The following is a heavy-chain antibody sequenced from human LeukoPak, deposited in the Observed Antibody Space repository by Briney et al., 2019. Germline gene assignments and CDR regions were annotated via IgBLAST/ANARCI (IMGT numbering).Heavy chain of an antibody. CDR1: GYTFTGYY. J-gene: IGHJ6*03. D-gene: IGHD1-26*01. CDR3: ARGKMGSPAGYYYYYMDV. CDR2: INPNSGGT. V-gene: IGHV1-2*02. Sequence: GASVKVSCKASGYTFTGYYMHWVRQAPGQGLEWMGWINPNSGGTNYAQKFQGRVTMTRDTSISTAYMELSRLRSDDTAVYYCARGKMGSPAGYYYYYMDVWGKGTTVTVSS.